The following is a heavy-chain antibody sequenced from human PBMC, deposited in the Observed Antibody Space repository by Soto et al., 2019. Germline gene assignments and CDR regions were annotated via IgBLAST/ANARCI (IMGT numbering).Heavy chain of an antibody. V-gene: IGHV4-30-4*02. D-gene: IGHD3-16*01. CDR3: AKGGGSNWGSLAY. CDR2: IYSSGST. CDR1: GASISSGDSF. Sequence: SETLSLTCTVSGASISSGDSFWSWIRQPPGKGLEWIAYIYSSGSTYYNPSLKRRVAISIDTSKNHFSLNLSSLTAADAAVYCCAKGGGSNWGSLAYWGQGTLVTVSS. J-gene: IGHJ4*02.